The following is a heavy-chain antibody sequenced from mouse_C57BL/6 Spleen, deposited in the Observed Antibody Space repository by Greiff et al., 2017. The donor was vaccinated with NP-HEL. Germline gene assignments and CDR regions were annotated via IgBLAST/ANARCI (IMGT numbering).Heavy chain of an antibody. D-gene: IGHD3-3*01. Sequence: EVKLVESGGGLVKPGGSLKLSCAASGFTFSSYAMSWVRQTPEKRLEWVATISDGGSYTYYPDNVKGRFTISRDNAKNNLYLQMSHLKSEDTAMYYCAREVGWGGGHYFDYWGQGTTLTVSS. CDR3: AREVGWGGGHYFDY. CDR1: GFTFSSYA. CDR2: ISDGGSYT. J-gene: IGHJ2*01. V-gene: IGHV5-4*01.